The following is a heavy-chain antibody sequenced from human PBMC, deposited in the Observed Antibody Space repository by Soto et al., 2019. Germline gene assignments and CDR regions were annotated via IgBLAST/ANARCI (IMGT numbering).Heavy chain of an antibody. CDR3: ARDSRYYGSGSPLDY. D-gene: IGHD3-10*01. CDR1: GFTFSSYS. Sequence: GGSLRLSCAASGFTFSSYSMNWVRQAPGKGLEWVSSISSSSSYIYYADSVKGRFTISRDNAKNSLYLQMNSLRAEDTAVYYCARDSRYYGSGSPLDYWGQGTLVTVSS. CDR2: ISSSSSYI. J-gene: IGHJ4*02. V-gene: IGHV3-21*01.